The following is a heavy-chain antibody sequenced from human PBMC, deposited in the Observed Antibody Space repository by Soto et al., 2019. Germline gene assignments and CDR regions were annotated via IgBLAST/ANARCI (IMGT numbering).Heavy chain of an antibody. D-gene: IGHD3-22*01. CDR3: AKSFYESSGFYYASDY. Sequence: QVQLVESGGGVVQPGRSLRLSCAATGFSFSSHGMHWVRQAPGMGLEWVAFIWYDGSNKYYADSVKGRFTISRDNSKNTLYLQMNSLSAEDTAVYYCAKSFYESSGFYYASDYWGQGTLVTVS. J-gene: IGHJ4*02. V-gene: IGHV3-33*06. CDR1: GFSFSSHG. CDR2: IWYDGSNK.